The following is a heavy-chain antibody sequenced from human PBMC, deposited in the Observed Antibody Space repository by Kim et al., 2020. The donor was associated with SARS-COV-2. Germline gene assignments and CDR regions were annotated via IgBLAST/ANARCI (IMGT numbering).Heavy chain of an antibody. CDR2: ISSSSSTI. CDR3: AREGYSSSWYRNFDY. Sequence: GGSLRLSCAASGFTFSSYSMNWVRQAPGKGLEWVSYISSSSSTIYYADSVKGRFTISRDNAKNSLYLQMNSLRAEDTAVYYCAREGYSSSWYRNFDYWGQGTLVTVSS. CDR1: GFTFSSYS. D-gene: IGHD6-13*01. V-gene: IGHV3-48*04. J-gene: IGHJ4*02.